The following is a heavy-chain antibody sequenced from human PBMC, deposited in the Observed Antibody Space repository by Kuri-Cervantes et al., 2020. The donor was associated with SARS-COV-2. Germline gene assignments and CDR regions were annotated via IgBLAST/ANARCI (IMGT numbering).Heavy chain of an antibody. J-gene: IGHJ6*02. CDR2: ISYDGSNK. CDR1: GFTFSSYW. Sequence: GGSLRLSCAASGFTFSSYWMSWVRQAPGKGLEWVAVISYDGSNKYYADSVKGRFTISRDNSKNTLYLQMDSLRAEDTAVYYCARKRGVAARRVNYYYGMDVWGQGTTVTVSS. CDR3: ARKRGVAARRVNYYYGMDV. D-gene: IGHD6-6*01. V-gene: IGHV3-30-3*01.